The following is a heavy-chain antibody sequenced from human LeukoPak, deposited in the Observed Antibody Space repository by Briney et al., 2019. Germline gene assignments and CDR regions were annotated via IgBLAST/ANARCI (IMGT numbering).Heavy chain of an antibody. J-gene: IGHJ6*02. CDR2: IYSGGST. CDR1: GGSISSGGYY. Sequence: LSLTCTVSGGSISSGGYYWSWVRQAPGKGLEWVSVIYSGGSTYYADSVKGRFTISRDNSKNTLYLQMNSLRAEDTAVYYCARDLPNYGMDVWGQGTTVTVSS. V-gene: IGHV3-53*01. CDR3: ARDLPNYGMDV.